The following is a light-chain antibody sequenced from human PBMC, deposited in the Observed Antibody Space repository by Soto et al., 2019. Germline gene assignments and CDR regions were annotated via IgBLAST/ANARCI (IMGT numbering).Light chain of an antibody. V-gene: IGLV1-47*01. CDR1: TSNIGSTY. CDR2: SNS. Sequence: QSVLTQPPSASGTPVQTVTISCSGSTSNIGSTYVYWYQQLPVMAPKLLIYSNSQRPLGVPVRFSGSKSGTSASLAISGLQSEDEADYYGATWEDXIYVVGAGTKVXV. CDR3: ATWEDXIYV. J-gene: IGLJ1*01.